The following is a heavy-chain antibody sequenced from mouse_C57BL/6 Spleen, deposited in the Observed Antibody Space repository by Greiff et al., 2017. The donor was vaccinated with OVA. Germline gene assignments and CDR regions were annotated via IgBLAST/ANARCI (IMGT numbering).Heavy chain of an antibody. J-gene: IGHJ2*01. V-gene: IGHV5-4*01. CDR1: GFTFSSYA. CDR3: ARDGIYDGYFHYFDY. Sequence: EVQVVESGGGLVKPGGSLKLSCAASGFTFSSYAMSWVRQTPEKRLEWVATISDGGSYTYYPDNVKGRFTISRDNAKNNLYLQMSHLKSEDTAMYYCARDGIYDGYFHYFDYWGQGTTLTVSS. D-gene: IGHD2-3*01. CDR2: ISDGGSYT.